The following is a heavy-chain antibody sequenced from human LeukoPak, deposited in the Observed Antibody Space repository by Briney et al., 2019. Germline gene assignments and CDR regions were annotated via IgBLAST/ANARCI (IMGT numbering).Heavy chain of an antibody. J-gene: IGHJ4*02. V-gene: IGHV4-59*01. Sequence: KSSETQSLTCTVSGGSISRYYWSWIRQPPGKGLEWIGYIYYSGSTNYNPSLKSRVTISVDTSKNQFSLKLSSVTAADTAVYYCAGGWEAIRFDYWGQGTLVTVSS. CDR3: AGGWEAIRFDY. CDR1: GGSISRYY. CDR2: IYYSGST. D-gene: IGHD3-10*01.